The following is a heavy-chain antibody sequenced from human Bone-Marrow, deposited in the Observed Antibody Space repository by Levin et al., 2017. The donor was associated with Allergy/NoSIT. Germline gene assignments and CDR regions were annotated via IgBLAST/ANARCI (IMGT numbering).Heavy chain of an antibody. CDR1: GLSLSDYR. Sequence: PGESLKISCEVSGLSLSDYRMIWVRRPPGKGLEWVSYISSTSRTQTYADSVKGRFTISRDNAKNSLFLQMNSLKDEDTAVYYCATQRSGACDYWGQGVLVTVST. V-gene: IGHV3-48*02. CDR2: ISSTSRTQ. CDR3: ATQRSGACDY. J-gene: IGHJ4*02.